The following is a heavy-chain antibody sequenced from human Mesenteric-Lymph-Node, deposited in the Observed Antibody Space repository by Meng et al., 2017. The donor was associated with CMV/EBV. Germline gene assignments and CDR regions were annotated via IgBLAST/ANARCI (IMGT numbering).Heavy chain of an antibody. D-gene: IGHD1-26*01. V-gene: IGHV3-21*04. CDR1: GFTFSSYS. CDR3: ARATLEGATTYYYFDH. CDR2: ISSSSSYI. J-gene: IGHJ4*02. Sequence: GGSLRLSCAASGFTFSSYSMNWVRQAPGKGLEWVSSISSSSSYIYYADSVKGRFTISRDNAKNSLYLEMSSLRAEDTAFYYCARATLEGATTYYYFDHWGQGTLVTVSS.